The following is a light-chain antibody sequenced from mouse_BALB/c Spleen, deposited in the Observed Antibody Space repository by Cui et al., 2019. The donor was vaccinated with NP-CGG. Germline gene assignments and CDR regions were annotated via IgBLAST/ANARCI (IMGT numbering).Light chain of an antibody. V-gene: IGLV1*01. CDR3: ALWYSNHWV. J-gene: IGLJ1*01. CDR1: TGAVTTSNY. Sequence: QAVVTHESALTTSPGETVTLTCPSSTGAVTTSNYANWVQEKPDHLFTGLIGGTNNRAPGVPARFSGSLIVDKAALTITGAQTEDEAIYFCALWYSNHWVFGGGTKLTVL. CDR2: GTN.